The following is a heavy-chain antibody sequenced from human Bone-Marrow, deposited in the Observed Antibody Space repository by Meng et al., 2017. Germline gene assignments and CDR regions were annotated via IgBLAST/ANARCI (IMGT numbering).Heavy chain of an antibody. CDR1: GFTFSSYA. CDR2: ISYDGSNK. J-gene: IGHJ4*02. Sequence: GESLKISCAASGFTFSSYAMNWVRQAPGKGLEWVAVISYDGSNKYYADSVKGRFTISRDNSKNTLYLQMNSLRAEDTAVYYCARDPPCVYRCYASYFDYWGQGTLVTVSS. D-gene: IGHD2-2*01. V-gene: IGHV3-30*04. CDR3: ARDPPCVYRCYASYFDY.